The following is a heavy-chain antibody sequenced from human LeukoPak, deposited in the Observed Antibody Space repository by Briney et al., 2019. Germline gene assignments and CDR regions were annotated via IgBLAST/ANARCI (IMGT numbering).Heavy chain of an antibody. CDR3: ARGYDSSGYWNFDY. J-gene: IGHJ4*02. D-gene: IGHD3-22*01. V-gene: IGHV1-69*04. Sequence: SVKVSCKASGYTFTGYYMHWVRQAPGQGLEWMGRIIPILGIANYAQKFQGRVTITADKSTSTAYMELSSLRSEDTAVYYCARGYDSSGYWNFDYWGQGTLVTVSS. CDR2: IIPILGIA. CDR1: GYTFTGYY.